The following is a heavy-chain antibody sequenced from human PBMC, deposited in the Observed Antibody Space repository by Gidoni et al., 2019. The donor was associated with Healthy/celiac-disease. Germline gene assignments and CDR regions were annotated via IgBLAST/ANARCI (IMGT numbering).Heavy chain of an antibody. V-gene: IGHV3-23*01. Sequence: EVQLLESGGGLVQPGGSLRLSCAASGFTFCTSSMLWARQAPGKGLGWVSAIRGEGGSTYYADSVKGRLTISRDNSKHTRYLQMISLRAEDTAVYYCAKSSVVGNLALGYCSGGSCYLDAFDIWGQGTMVTVSS. CDR3: AKSSVVGNLALGYCSGGSCYLDAFDI. CDR2: IRGEGGST. J-gene: IGHJ3*02. D-gene: IGHD2-15*01. CDR1: GFTFCTSS.